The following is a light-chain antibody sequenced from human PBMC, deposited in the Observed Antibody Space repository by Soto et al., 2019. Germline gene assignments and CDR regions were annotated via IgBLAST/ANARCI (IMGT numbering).Light chain of an antibody. CDR1: QSVSTSY. CDR3: QQYGSSLFT. J-gene: IGKJ3*01. V-gene: IGKV3-20*01. CDR2: GAS. Sequence: EIVLTQSPGSLSLSPGERATLSCRASQSVSTSYLAWYQQKPGQAPRLLIYGASSRVTGIPDRFSGSGSGTDFALTISRLEPEDFAVYYCQQYGSSLFTFGPGTKVDIK.